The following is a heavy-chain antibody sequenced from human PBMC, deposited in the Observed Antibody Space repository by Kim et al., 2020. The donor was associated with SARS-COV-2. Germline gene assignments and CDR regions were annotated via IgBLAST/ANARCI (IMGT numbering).Heavy chain of an antibody. D-gene: IGHD6-6*01. V-gene: IGHV3-43*02. CDR3: AKSGIAARLAVYYYYYYGMDV. Sequence: GGSLRLSCAASGFTFDDYAMHWVRQAPGKGLEWVSLISGDGGSTYYADSVKGRFTISRDNSKNSLYLQMNSLRTEDTALYYCAKSGIAARLAVYYYYYYGMDVWGQGTTVTVSS. CDR2: ISGDGGST. CDR1: GFTFDDYA. J-gene: IGHJ6*02.